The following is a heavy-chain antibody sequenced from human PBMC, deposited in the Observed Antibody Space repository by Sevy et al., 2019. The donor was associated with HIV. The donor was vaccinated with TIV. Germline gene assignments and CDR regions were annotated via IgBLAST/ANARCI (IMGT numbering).Heavy chain of an antibody. CDR1: GGTFSSYA. CDR2: IIPIFGTA. D-gene: IGHD3-3*01. J-gene: IGHJ6*02. V-gene: IGHV1-69*13. Sequence: ASVKVSCKASGGTFSSYAISWVRQAPGQGLEWMGGIIPIFGTANYAQKFQGRVTITADESTSTAYIELSSLRSEDTAGYYCAREGPKNITIFGVVTPYGMDVWGQGTTVTVSS. CDR3: AREGPKNITIFGVVTPYGMDV.